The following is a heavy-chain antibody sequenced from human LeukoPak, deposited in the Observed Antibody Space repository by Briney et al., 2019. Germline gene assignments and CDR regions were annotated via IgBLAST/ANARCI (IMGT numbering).Heavy chain of an antibody. D-gene: IGHD2-2*01. V-gene: IGHV6-1*01. CDR3: ARDLSYSKVPPGGAFDI. J-gene: IGHJ3*02. Sequence: SQTLSLTCAISGDSVSSNSAAWNWIRQSPSRGLEWLGRTYYRSKWYNDYAVSVKSRITINPDTSKNQFSLQLNSVTPEDTAVYYCARDLSYSKVPPGGAFDIWGQGTMVTVSS. CDR1: GDSVSSNSAA. CDR2: TYYRSKWYN.